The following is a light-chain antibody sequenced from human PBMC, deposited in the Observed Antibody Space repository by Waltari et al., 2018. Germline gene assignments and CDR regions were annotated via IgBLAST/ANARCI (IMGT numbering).Light chain of an antibody. Sequence: DVVLTQSPLSLPVTLGQPASISCRFDNGLRHSDGNTYLNWFLQRPGQSPRRLIFKVSNRDSGVPGRFSGSGSGTDFTLEISRVEAEDVGVYYCMQGTHWPITFGQGTRLEIK. CDR2: KVS. J-gene: IGKJ5*01. CDR3: MQGTHWPIT. V-gene: IGKV2-30*02. CDR1: NGLRHSDGNTY.